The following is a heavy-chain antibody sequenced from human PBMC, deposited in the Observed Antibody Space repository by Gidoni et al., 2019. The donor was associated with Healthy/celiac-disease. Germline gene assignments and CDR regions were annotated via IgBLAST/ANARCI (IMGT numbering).Heavy chain of an antibody. D-gene: IGHD3-3*01. CDR3: TTEAYYDFWSGYDP. CDR1: GSPFSNAW. CDR2: IKSRTDGGTT. Sequence: EVQLVESGGGLVKPGGSLILPCAASGSPFSNAWMSWVRQAPAKGLEWVGRIKSRTDGGTTDYAAPVKGRFTISRDDSKNTLYLQMNSLKTEDTAVYYCTTEAYYDFWSGYDPWGQGTLVTVSS. J-gene: IGHJ5*02. V-gene: IGHV3-15*01.